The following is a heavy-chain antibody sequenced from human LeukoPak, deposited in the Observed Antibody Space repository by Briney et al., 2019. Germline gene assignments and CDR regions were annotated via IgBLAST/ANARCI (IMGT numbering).Heavy chain of an antibody. J-gene: IGHJ4*02. CDR1: GGSITSSSSY. CDR2: IYYSGLT. V-gene: IGHV4-39*02. Sequence: SETLSLTCTVSGGSITSSSSYWGWVRQPPGNGPEWIGSIYYSGLTHDNPSLKSRVSISVDPAKNHFSLEVTSVTAADTAVYYCASGTFDDYGDYDRGDYFDHWGQGTLVTVSS. CDR3: ASGTFDDYGDYDRGDYFDH. D-gene: IGHD4-17*01.